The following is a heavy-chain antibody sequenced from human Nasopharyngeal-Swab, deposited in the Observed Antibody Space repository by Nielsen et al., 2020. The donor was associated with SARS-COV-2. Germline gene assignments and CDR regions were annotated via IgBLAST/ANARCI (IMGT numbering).Heavy chain of an antibody. V-gene: IGHV3-23*01. CDR3: AKDRDSGDDSDDYYHYYGMDV. Sequence: GESLKISCAASGFTFRSYDISWVRQAPGKGLEWVSVISGSDHTTYYADSVKGRFTISRDNSKNTVNLQMNSLRVEDTAIYYCAKDRDSGDDSDDYYHYYGMDVWGQGTTVTVFS. J-gene: IGHJ6*02. CDR1: GFTFRSYD. CDR2: ISGSDHTT. D-gene: IGHD5-12*01.